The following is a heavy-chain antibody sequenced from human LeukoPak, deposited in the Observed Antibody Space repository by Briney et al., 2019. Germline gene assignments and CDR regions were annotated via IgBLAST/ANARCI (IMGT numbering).Heavy chain of an antibody. CDR2: IYSGGST. D-gene: IGHD3-3*01. J-gene: IGHJ5*02. CDR1: GFTVSSNY. CDR3: ARANDFGEFDP. Sequence: PGGSLRLSCAASGFTVSSNYMSWVRQAPGKGLEWVSVIYSGGSTYYADSVKGRFTISRDNSKNTLYLQMNSLRAEDTAVYYCARANDFGEFDPWGQGTLVTVSS. V-gene: IGHV3-53*01.